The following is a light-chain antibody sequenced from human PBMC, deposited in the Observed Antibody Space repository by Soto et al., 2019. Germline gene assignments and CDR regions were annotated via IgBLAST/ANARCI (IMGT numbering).Light chain of an antibody. CDR2: DAS. CDR3: QQYDSYPWT. CDR1: QSVDSR. V-gene: IGKV1-5*01. Sequence: QMTQSPSTLSASIGDRVTITCRASQSVDSRLALYQQKPGKAPKLLVYDASTLETGVPSRFSGSGSGTEFTLIITSLQPDDSATYYCQQYDSYPWTFGQGTKVDI. J-gene: IGKJ1*01.